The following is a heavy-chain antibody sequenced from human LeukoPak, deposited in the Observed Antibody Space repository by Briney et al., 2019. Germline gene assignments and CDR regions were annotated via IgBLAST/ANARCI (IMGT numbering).Heavy chain of an antibody. Sequence: SETLSLTCPVSGGSISSSSYYWGWIRQPPGKGLEWIGSIYYSGITYYNPSLKSRVTISVDTSKNQFSLKLSSVTAADTAVYYCARVIRESPDYWGQGTLVTVSS. CDR3: ARVIRESPDY. CDR1: GGSISSSSYY. J-gene: IGHJ4*02. V-gene: IGHV4-39*07. CDR2: IYYSGIT. D-gene: IGHD3-10*01.